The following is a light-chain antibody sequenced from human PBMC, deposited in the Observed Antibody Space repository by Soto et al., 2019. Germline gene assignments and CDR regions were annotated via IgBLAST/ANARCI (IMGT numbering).Light chain of an antibody. CDR2: SVN. J-gene: IGLJ6*01. CDR3: SSFTNTYSRYA. Sequence: QSALSQPASVSGSPGQSITISCSGGSGDVGGYNYVSWFQHHSGKAPKLIIYSVNNRPSGISTRFSGSKSGDTASLTISGLQAEDEADYYCSSFTNTYSRYAFGTGTQLTVL. CDR1: SGDVGGYNY. V-gene: IGLV2-14*01.